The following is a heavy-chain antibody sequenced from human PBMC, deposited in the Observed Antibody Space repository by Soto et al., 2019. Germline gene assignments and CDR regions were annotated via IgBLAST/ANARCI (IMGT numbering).Heavy chain of an antibody. CDR1: GFTFTSSA. CDR3: AAGISIVGATEAFDI. D-gene: IGHD1-26*01. Sequence: GASVKVSFKASGFTFTSSAGQWVRQARGQRLEWIGWIVVGSGNTNYAQKFQERVTITRDMSTSTAYMELSSLRSEDTAVYYCAAGISIVGATEAFDIWGQGTMVTVSS. V-gene: IGHV1-58*01. J-gene: IGHJ3*02. CDR2: IVVGSGNT.